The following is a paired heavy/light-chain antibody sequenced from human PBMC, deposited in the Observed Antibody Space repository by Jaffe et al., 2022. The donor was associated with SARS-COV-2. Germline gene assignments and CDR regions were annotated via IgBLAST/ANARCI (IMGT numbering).Heavy chain of an antibody. CDR1: GFTFSSYS. CDR3: ARDRYSTYWYVFDP. CDR2: ISSTGSTM. Sequence: EVQLVESGGGLVQPGGSLRLSCAASGFTFSSYSMNWVRQAPGKGLEWVSYISSTGSTMYYADSVKGRFTISRDNAKNSLSLQMNSLRDEDTAVYYCARDRYSTYWYVFDPWGQGTLVTVSS. J-gene: IGHJ5*02. D-gene: IGHD4-4*01. V-gene: IGHV3-48*02.
Light chain of an antibody. J-gene: IGKJ3*01. CDR1: QSVLYSSNNKNS. CDR2: WAS. CDR3: QQYYSTPPT. Sequence: DIVMTQSPDSLAVSLGERATINCKSSQSVLYSSNNKNSLAWYQQKPGQPPKLLIYWASTRESGVPDRFSGSGSGTDFTLTISSLQAEDVAVYYCQQYYSTPPTFGPGTKVDIK. V-gene: IGKV4-1*01.